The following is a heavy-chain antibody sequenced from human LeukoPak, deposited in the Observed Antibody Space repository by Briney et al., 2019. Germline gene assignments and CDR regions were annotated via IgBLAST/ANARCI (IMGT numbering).Heavy chain of an antibody. CDR3: ARQQSGNWNDVGLDY. J-gene: IGHJ4*02. Sequence: SETLSLTCTVSGGSISSYYRNWIRQPAGKGLEWIGRITSSRTTNYNPSLKSRLTMSVDTSKNQFSLRLSSVTAADTAVYYCARQQSGNWNDVGLDYWGQGTLVTVSS. CDR1: GGSISSYY. CDR2: ITSSRTT. D-gene: IGHD1-1*01. V-gene: IGHV4-4*07.